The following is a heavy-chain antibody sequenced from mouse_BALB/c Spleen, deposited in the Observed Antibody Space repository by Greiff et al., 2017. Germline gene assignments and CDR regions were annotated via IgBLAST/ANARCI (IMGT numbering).Heavy chain of an antibody. CDR1: GFSLTSYD. D-gene: IGHD1-1*01. V-gene: IGHV2-9-2*01. Sequence: QVQLQQSGPGLVAPSQSLSITCTVSGFSLTSYDISWIRQPPGKGLEWLGVIWTGGGTNYNSAFMSRLSISKDNSKSQVFLKMNSLQTDDTAIYYCVRDSYYGSSSFAYWGQGTLVTVSA. CDR3: VRDSYYGSSSFAY. J-gene: IGHJ3*01. CDR2: IWTGGGT.